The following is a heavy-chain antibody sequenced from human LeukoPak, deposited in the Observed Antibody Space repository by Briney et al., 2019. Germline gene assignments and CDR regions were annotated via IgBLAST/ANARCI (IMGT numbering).Heavy chain of an antibody. CDR2: IYSGGST. J-gene: IGHJ4*02. V-gene: IGHV3-53*01. CDR3: ARSTVSDAY. D-gene: IGHD4-17*01. Sequence: PGGSLRLSCAASGFTFISNYMSWVGQAPGKGREWVAVIYSGGSTYYADSVKGRFTISRDNSKTTLYLQINSLRAEDTAVYYCARSTVSDAYWGQGTLVTVSS. CDR1: GFTFISNY.